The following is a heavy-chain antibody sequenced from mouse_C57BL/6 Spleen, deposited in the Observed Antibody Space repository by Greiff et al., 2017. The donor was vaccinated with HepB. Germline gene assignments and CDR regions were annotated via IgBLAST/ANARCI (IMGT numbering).Heavy chain of an antibody. Sequence: EVHLVESGGDLVKPGGSLKLSCAASGFTFSSYGMSWVRQTPDKRLEWVATISSGGSYTYYPDSVKGRFTISGDNAKNTLYLQMSSLKSEDTAMYYCARHEYYGSSFYWYFDVWGTVTTVTVSS. CDR1: GFTFSSYG. V-gene: IGHV5-6*01. CDR3: ARHEYYGSSFYWYFDV. D-gene: IGHD1-1*01. CDR2: ISSGGSYT. J-gene: IGHJ1*03.